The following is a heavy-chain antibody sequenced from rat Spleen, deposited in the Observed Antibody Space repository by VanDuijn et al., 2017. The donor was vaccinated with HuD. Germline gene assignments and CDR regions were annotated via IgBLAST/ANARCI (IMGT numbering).Heavy chain of an antibody. CDR3: ARGAFGY. D-gene: IGHD4-3*01. Sequence: EVQLVESGGGLVQPGRSMKLSCTASGFTFSNYYVAWVRQAPTKGLEWVASISTSGGSTYYRDTVKGRFTVSRDNAKSTLYLQMDSLRSEDTATYYCARGAFGYWGQGVMVTVSS. J-gene: IGHJ2*01. V-gene: IGHV5-25*01. CDR2: ISTSGGST. CDR1: GFTFSNYY.